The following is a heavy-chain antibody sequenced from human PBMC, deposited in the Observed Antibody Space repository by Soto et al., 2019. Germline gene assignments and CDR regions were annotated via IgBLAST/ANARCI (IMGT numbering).Heavy chain of an antibody. CDR2: VIPIFDVT. Sequence: QVQLVQSGSEVTKPGSSVKVSCKASGGTFSIYTISWVRQAPGQGLEWMGRVIPIFDVTSYAQRFQGRVTITADKSTTTAYMELSSLRSEDTAVYYCARDRDNSNWPNFDYWGQGTLVTVSS. D-gene: IGHD6-13*01. CDR3: ARDRDNSNWPNFDY. J-gene: IGHJ4*02. V-gene: IGHV1-69*02. CDR1: GGTFSIYT.